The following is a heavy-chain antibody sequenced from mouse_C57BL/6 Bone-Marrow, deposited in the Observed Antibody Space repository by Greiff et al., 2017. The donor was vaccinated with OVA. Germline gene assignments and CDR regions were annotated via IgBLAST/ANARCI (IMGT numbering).Heavy chain of an antibody. D-gene: IGHD2-1*01. J-gene: IGHJ4*01. CDR2: IYPGSGST. CDR3: ARRGVYCAMDY. V-gene: IGHV1-55*01. CDR1: GYTFTSYW. Sequence: QVQLQQPGAELVKPGASVKMSCKASGYTFTSYWITWVKQRPGQGLEWIGDIYPGSGSTNYNEKFKSKATLTVYTSSSTAYMQLSSLTSEDSAVYYCARRGVYCAMDYWGQGTSVTVSS.